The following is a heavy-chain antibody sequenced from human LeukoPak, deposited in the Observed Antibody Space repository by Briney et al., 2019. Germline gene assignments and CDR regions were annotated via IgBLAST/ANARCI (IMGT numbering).Heavy chain of an antibody. CDR2: IKSQTDGGTT. V-gene: IGHV3-15*01. D-gene: IGHD2-2*02. CDR3: TPSPPPSFCSSTRCYIGY. J-gene: IGHJ4*02. Sequence: GGSLRLSCAASGFTFSNALMSWVRQAPGKGPEWVGHIKSQTDGGTTDYAAPVEGRFTISRDDSKGALYLQMNSLKTEDTAVYYCTPSPPPSFCSSTRCYIGYWGQGTLVTVSS. CDR1: GFTFSNAL.